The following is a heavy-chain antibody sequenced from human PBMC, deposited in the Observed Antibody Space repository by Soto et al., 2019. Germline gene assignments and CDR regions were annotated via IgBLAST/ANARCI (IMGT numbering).Heavy chain of an antibody. Sequence: QVQLMESGGGVVQPGTSLRLSCVGSGFTFSRYGMHWVRQAPGKGLEWVAGISYDGTKKYYGDSVKGRFSISRDNSRQTVYLQMDSLRAEDTAVYYCAKVGSIAVYHYHYALDVWGQGTTVTVSS. CDR2: ISYDGTKK. D-gene: IGHD6-6*01. V-gene: IGHV3-30*18. CDR3: AKVGSIAVYHYHYALDV. CDR1: GFTFSRYG. J-gene: IGHJ6*02.